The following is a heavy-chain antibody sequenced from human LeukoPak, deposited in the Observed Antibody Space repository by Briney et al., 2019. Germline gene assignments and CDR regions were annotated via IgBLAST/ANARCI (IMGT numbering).Heavy chain of an antibody. CDR1: GFTFSSYA. D-gene: IGHD4-11*01. V-gene: IGHV3-23*01. CDR3: AKGPPLTKRGYFDY. Sequence: GGSLRLSCAASGFTFSSYAMSWVRQAPGKGLEWVSGISASGGSTYYADFVKGRFTISRDNSKNTLYLQMNSLRAEDTALYYCAKGPPLTKRGYFDYWGQGALVTVSS. CDR2: ISASGGST. J-gene: IGHJ4*02.